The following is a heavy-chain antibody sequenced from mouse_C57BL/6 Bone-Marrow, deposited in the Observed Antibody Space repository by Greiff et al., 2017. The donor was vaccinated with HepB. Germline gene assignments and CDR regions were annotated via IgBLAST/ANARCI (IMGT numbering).Heavy chain of an antibody. V-gene: IGHV5-6*01. CDR3: ARRNTTVVDY. D-gene: IGHD1-1*01. CDR1: GFTFSSYG. CDR2: ISSGGSYT. J-gene: IGHJ2*01. Sequence: EVHLVESGGDLVKPGGSLKLSCAASGFTFSSYGMSWVRQTPDKRLEWVATISSGGSYTYYPDSVKGRFTISRDNAKNTLYLQMSSLKSEDTAMYYCARRNTTVVDYWGQGTTLTVSS.